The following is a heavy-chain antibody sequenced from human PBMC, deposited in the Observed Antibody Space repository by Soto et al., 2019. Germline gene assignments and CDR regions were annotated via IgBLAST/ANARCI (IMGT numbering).Heavy chain of an antibody. J-gene: IGHJ4*01. CDR1: GFTFSSYA. Sequence: EIQLLESGGGLVQPGGALRLSCEASGFTFSSYAMSWVRQAPGKGLEWVSTISDNGSTYYADSVKVRFSTSRDNSKNTLLLQMNSLRAEDTAVYYCAKVGGENGYCTRTRCRYYFDYCGNGTLVTVSS. CDR2: ISDNGST. CDR3: AKVGGENGYCTRTRCRYYFDY. D-gene: IGHD2-2*03. V-gene: IGHV3-23*01.